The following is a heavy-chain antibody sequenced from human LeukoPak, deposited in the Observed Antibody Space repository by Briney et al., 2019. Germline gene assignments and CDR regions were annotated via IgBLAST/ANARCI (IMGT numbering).Heavy chain of an antibody. J-gene: IGHJ4*02. Sequence: SETLSLTCAVYGGSFSGYYWSWIRQPPGKGLEWIGEINHSGSTNYNPSLKSRVTISVDTSKNQFSLKLSSVTAADTAVYYCASKTGSSGWYDWGQGTLVTVSS. V-gene: IGHV4-34*01. CDR2: INHSGST. CDR1: GGSFSGYY. CDR3: ASKTGSSGWYD. D-gene: IGHD6-19*01.